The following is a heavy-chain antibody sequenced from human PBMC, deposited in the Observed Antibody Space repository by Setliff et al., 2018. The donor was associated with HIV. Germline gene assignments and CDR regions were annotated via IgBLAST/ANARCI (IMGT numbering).Heavy chain of an antibody. CDR3: ARGLNYYGSGSYLPLGY. V-gene: IGHV4-34*01. D-gene: IGHD3-10*01. Sequence: PSETLSLTCAVYGGSFNDYYWTWIRQPPGKGLEWIGEIDHSGSTKYHASLKSRVTISIDTSKNQISLELSSVTAADTAVYYCARGLNYYGSGSYLPLGYWGQGTLVTVSS. CDR2: IDHSGST. J-gene: IGHJ4*02. CDR1: GGSFNDYY.